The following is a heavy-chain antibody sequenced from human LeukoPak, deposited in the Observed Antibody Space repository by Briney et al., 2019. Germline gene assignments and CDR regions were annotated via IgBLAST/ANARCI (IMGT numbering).Heavy chain of an antibody. CDR2: ITSSSTYT. Sequence: GGSLRLSCAASGFSFSSYNMNWVRQTPGKGLEWVSSITSSSTYTFYADSVKGRFTISRDNARNSLYLQMNSLGAEDTAVYYCAKGGNIRVLDYYYYMDVWGKGTTVTVSS. CDR1: GFSFSSYN. CDR3: AKGGNIRVLDYYYYMDV. D-gene: IGHD2/OR15-2a*01. V-gene: IGHV3-21*04. J-gene: IGHJ6*03.